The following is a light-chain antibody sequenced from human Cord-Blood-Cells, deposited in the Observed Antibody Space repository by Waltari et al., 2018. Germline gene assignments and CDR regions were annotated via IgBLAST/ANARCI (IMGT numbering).Light chain of an antibody. J-gene: IGLJ3*02. Sequence: QSALTQPASVSGSPGQPITISCTGTSSDVGSYNLVSWYQQHPGKAPTRMIYEFSKRPSGVANRCVGSKSGNTASLTISGLQAEDEADYYCCSYAGSSTQVFGGGTKLTVL. CDR1: SSDVGSYNL. CDR2: EFS. CDR3: CSYAGSSTQV. V-gene: IGLV2-23*02.